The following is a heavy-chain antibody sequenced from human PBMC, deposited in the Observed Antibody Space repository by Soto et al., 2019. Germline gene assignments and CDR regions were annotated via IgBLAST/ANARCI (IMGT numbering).Heavy chain of an antibody. CDR3: ASPYYCGVGSYYRDVAFDI. CDR2: IYPGDSDT. Sequence: GEALKISCKGSGYSFTSYWIGWVRQMPAKGLEWMGIIYPGDSDTRYSPSFQGQVTISADKSISTAYLQWSSLKASDTAMYYCASPYYCGVGSYYRDVAFDIWGQGTMGTASS. CDR1: GYSFTSYW. V-gene: IGHV5-51*01. J-gene: IGHJ3*02. D-gene: IGHD3-10*01.